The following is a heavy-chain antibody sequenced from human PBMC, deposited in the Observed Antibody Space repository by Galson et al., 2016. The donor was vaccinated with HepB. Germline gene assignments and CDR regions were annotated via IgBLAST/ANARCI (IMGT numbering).Heavy chain of an antibody. CDR1: GFTFSNHW. CDR2: IKQDGNEK. CDR3: ARKGGIYSPWGY. V-gene: IGHV3-7*03. Sequence: SLRLSCAASGFTFSNHWMSWVRQAPGKGLEWVANIKQDGNEKYYVDSVKGRFTISRDNAKNSMYLQMNSLRAEDTAVYYCARKGGIYSPWGYWGQGTLVTVSS. D-gene: IGHD3-10*01. J-gene: IGHJ4*02.